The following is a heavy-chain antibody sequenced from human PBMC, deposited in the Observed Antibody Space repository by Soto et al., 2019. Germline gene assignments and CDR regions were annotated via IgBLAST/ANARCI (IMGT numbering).Heavy chain of an antibody. V-gene: IGHV1-18*01. CDR1: GYTFTSYG. D-gene: IGHD3-22*01. CDR2: ISAYNGNT. CDR3: ARDQLSYYDSSGSYYYYGMDV. J-gene: IGHJ6*02. Sequence: GASVKVSCKASGYTFTSYGISWVRQAPGQGLEWMGWISAYNGNTNYAQKLQGRVTMTTDTSTSTAYMVLRSLRSDDTAVYYCARDQLSYYDSSGSYYYYGMDVWGQGTTVTVSS.